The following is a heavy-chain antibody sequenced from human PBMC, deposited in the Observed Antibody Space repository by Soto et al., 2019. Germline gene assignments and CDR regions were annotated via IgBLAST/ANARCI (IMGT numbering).Heavy chain of an antibody. Sequence: EVQLVESGGGLVQPGGSLRVSCAASGFTFSSHWIHWVRQGPGKGLMSVSRIVGDGRNTDYADSGKGRFTISRDNAKNTVYLQMSSLRADDTGVYYCIRGSRGWNGIDYWGQGALVTVSS. J-gene: IGHJ4*02. CDR2: IVGDGRNT. CDR3: IRGSRGWNGIDY. D-gene: IGHD6-19*01. V-gene: IGHV3-74*01. CDR1: GFTFSSHW.